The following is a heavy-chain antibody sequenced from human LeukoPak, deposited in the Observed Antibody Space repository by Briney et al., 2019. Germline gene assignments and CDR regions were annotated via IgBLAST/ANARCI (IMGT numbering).Heavy chain of an antibody. V-gene: IGHV3-30*02. CDR2: IRYDGSNK. D-gene: IGHD6-13*01. Sequence: GGSLRLSCAASGFTFSSYGMHWVRQAPGKGLEWVAFIRYDGSNKYYADSVKGRFTISRDNSKNTLYLQMNSLRAEDTAVYYCAREDYSSSWDNWFDPWGQGTLVTVSS. CDR1: GFTFSSYG. J-gene: IGHJ5*02. CDR3: AREDYSSSWDNWFDP.